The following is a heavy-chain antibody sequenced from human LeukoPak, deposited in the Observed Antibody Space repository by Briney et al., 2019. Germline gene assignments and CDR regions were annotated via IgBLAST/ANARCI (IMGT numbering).Heavy chain of an antibody. V-gene: IGHV1-69*13. CDR2: IIPIFGTA. Sequence: SVTVSCTASGGTFSSYAISWVRQAPGQGLEWMGGIIPIFGTANYAQKFQGRVTITADESTSIAYMELSSLRSEDTAVYYCARDYLRIPAAMKGWFDPWGQGTLVTVSS. D-gene: IGHD2-2*01. J-gene: IGHJ5*02. CDR3: ARDYLRIPAAMKGWFDP. CDR1: GGTFSSYA.